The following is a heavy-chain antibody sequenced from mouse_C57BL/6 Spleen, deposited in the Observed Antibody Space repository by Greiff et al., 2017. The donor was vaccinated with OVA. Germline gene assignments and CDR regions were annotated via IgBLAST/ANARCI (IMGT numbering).Heavy chain of an antibody. D-gene: IGHD2-1*01. Sequence: EVQLQQSGPELVKPGASVKISCKASGYSFTGYYMNWVKQSPEKSLEWIGEINPSTGGTTYNQKFKAKATLTVDKSSSTAYMQLKSLTSEDSAVYDCARKGIYGNYGAYWGQGTLVTVSA. CDR1: GYSFTGYY. CDR2: INPSTGGT. CDR3: ARKGIYGNYGAY. V-gene: IGHV1-42*01. J-gene: IGHJ3*01.